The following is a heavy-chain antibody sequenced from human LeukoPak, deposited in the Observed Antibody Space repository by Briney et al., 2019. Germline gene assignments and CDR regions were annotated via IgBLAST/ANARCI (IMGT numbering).Heavy chain of an antibody. CDR2: ISGSGGST. CDR3: AKLQHGGNSKYFQH. CDR1: GFTLSSYA. Sequence: GGSLRLSCAASGFTLSSYAMSWVRQAPGKGLEWVSAISGSGGSTYYADSVKGRFTISRDNSKNTLYLQMNSLGAEDTAVYYCAKLQHGGNSKYFQHWGQGTLVTVSS. V-gene: IGHV3-23*01. D-gene: IGHD2-21*02. J-gene: IGHJ1*01.